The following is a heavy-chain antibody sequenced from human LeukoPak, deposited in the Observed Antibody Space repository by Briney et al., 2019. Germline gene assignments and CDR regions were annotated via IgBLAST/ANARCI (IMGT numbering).Heavy chain of an antibody. Sequence: PSETLSLTCTVSGGSISSYYWSWIRQPPGKGLEWIGSIYYSGSTYYNPSLKSRVTISVDTSKNQFSLKLSSVTAADTAVYYCAVHYYDSSGYYGFFDYWGQGTLVTVSS. V-gene: IGHV4-59*05. J-gene: IGHJ4*02. CDR1: GGSISSYY. D-gene: IGHD3-22*01. CDR3: AVHYYDSSGYYGFFDY. CDR2: IYYSGST.